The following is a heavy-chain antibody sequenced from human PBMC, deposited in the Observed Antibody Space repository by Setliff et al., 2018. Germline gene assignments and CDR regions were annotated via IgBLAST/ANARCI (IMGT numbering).Heavy chain of an antibody. D-gene: IGHD3-22*01. Sequence: SVKVSCKASGGTFSSYGISWVRQAPGQGLEWMGGTIPIFGTTNYAQKFQGRVTIITDESTTTAYMELSSLRSDDTAVYYCAREGVDSRSSTDYRYYMDVWGKGTTVTVSS. V-gene: IGHV1-69*05. CDR3: AREGVDSRSSTDYRYYMDV. CDR1: GGTFSSYG. CDR2: TIPIFGTT. J-gene: IGHJ6*03.